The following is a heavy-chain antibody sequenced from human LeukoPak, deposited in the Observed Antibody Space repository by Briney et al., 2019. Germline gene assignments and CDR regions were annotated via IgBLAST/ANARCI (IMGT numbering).Heavy chain of an antibody. Sequence: SETLPLTCTVSGGSISSYYWSWIRQPPGKGLEWIGYIYYSGSTNYNPSLKSRVTISVDTSKNQFSLKLSSVTAADTAVYYCAGGYGSSWYYFDYWGQGTLVTVSS. CDR3: AGGYGSSWYYFDY. D-gene: IGHD6-13*01. V-gene: IGHV4-59*01. CDR2: IYYSGST. CDR1: GGSISSYY. J-gene: IGHJ4*02.